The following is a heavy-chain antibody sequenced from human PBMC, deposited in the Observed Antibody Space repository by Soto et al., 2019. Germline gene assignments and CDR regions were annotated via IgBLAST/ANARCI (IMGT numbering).Heavy chain of an antibody. CDR2: ISDNGGST. Sequence: GGSLRLSCAASGFTFSSYSMSWVRQAPGKGLEWVSAISDNGGSTYYADSVKGRFTISRDNSKNTLYLQMNSLRAEDTAIYYCAARITGTGGVGFDYWGQGTLVTVSS. CDR3: AARITGTGGVGFDY. V-gene: IGHV3-23*01. CDR1: GFTFSSYS. J-gene: IGHJ4*02. D-gene: IGHD1-20*01.